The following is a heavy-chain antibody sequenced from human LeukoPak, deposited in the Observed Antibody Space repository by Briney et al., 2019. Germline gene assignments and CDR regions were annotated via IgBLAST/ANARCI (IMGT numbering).Heavy chain of an antibody. Sequence: ASVKVSCKASGYTLTGYYIHWVRQAPGQGLEWMGWINPNSGGTKYAQKFQGRVTMTRDTSISTAYMELSRLRSDDTAVYYCARCSSYLYMGVWHKGTTVSVSS. CDR1: GYTLTGYY. D-gene: IGHD3-10*02. CDR2: INPNSGGT. CDR3: ARCSSYLYMGV. V-gene: IGHV1-2*02. J-gene: IGHJ6*03.